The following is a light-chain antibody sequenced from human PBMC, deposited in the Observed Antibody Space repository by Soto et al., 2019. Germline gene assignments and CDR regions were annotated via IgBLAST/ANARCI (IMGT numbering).Light chain of an antibody. CDR1: QSVLHSSKDGNFNNKNF. J-gene: IGKJ4*01. CDR2: WAS. Sequence: DIVMTQSPDSLAVSLGERATINCKSSQSVLHSSKDGNFNNKNFLAWYQQKPGQPPKLLIYWASTRESGVPDRFSGSGSGTDFTLTISSLQAEDVADYYCQQYYSPPLTFGGGTKVEIK. CDR3: QQYYSPPLT. V-gene: IGKV4-1*01.